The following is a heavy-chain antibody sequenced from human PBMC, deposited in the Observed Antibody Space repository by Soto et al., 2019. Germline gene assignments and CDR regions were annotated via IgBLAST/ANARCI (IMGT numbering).Heavy chain of an antibody. J-gene: IGHJ5*02. CDR1: GFTFSSYG. D-gene: IGHD5-18*01. V-gene: IGHV3-30*18. CDR2: ISYDGSNK. CDR3: AKDWGVGYSYGYP. Sequence: GGPLRLSCAASGFTFSSYGMHWVRQAPGKGLEWVAVISYDGSNKYYADSVKGRFTISRDNSKNTLYLQMNSLRAEDTAVYYCAKDWGVGYSYGYPWGQGTLVTVSS.